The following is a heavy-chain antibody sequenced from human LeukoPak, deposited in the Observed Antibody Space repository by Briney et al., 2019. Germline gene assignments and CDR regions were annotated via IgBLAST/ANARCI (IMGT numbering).Heavy chain of an antibody. J-gene: IGHJ3*02. CDR1: GVSISSYY. CDR2: IYYSGST. D-gene: IGHD5-12*01. V-gene: IGHV4-59*01. Sequence: SETLSLTCAVSGVSISSYYWSWIRQPPGKGLEWIGYIYYSGSTNYNPSLKSRVTISVDTSKNQFYLKLSSVTAEDTAVYYCARGYSGYDAFDIWGQGTMVTVSS. CDR3: ARGYSGYDAFDI.